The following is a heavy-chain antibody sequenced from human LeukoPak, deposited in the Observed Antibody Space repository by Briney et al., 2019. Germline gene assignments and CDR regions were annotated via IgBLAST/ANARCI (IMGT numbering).Heavy chain of an antibody. D-gene: IGHD3-22*01. CDR2: IRSKANSYAT. V-gene: IGHV3-73*01. CDR1: GFTFSGSA. CDR3: TTWYYYDSSGYGGTGY. J-gene: IGHJ4*02. Sequence: GGSLRLSCAASGFTFSGSAMHWVRQASGKGLEWVGRIRSKANSYATAYAASVKGRFTISRDDSKNTAYLQMNSLKTEDTAVYYCTTWYYYDSSGYGGTGYWGQGTLVTVSS.